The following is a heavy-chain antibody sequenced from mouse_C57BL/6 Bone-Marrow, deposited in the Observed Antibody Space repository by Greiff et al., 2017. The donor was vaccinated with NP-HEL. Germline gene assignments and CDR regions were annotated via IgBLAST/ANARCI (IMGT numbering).Heavy chain of an antibody. D-gene: IGHD1-1*01. CDR3: ATFYYGRRGIWFAY. Sequence: EVMLVESGGGLVQPGGSLSLSCAASGFTFTDYYMSWVRQPPGKALEWFGFIRNKANGYTTEYSASVKGRFTISRDNSQSILYLQMIPLRAEDSATSDGATFYYGRRGIWFAYWGQGTLVTVSA. J-gene: IGHJ3*01. CDR2: IRNKANGYTT. CDR1: GFTFTDYY. V-gene: IGHV7-3*01.